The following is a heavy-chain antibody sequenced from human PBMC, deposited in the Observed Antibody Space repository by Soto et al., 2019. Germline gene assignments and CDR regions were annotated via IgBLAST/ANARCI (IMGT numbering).Heavy chain of an antibody. CDR1: GGSFSGYY. CDR2: INHSGST. J-gene: IGHJ5*02. CDR3: ARAVRLGEFDP. Sequence: PSETLSLTCAVYGGSFSGYYWSWIRQPPGKGLEWIGEINHSGSTNYNPSLKSRVTISVDTSKNQFSLKLSSVTAADTAVYYCARAVRLGEFDPWGQRTLVTVSS. V-gene: IGHV4-34*01. D-gene: IGHD3-10*01.